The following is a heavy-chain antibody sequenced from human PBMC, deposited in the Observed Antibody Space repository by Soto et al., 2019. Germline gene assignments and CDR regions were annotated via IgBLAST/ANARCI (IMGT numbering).Heavy chain of an antibody. J-gene: IGHJ4*02. CDR3: ARHDQYGSGSSLDY. CDR2: IFYSGST. Sequence: PSETLSLTCSVSGVSLTSGTYYWSWIRQHPGKGLEWIGYIFYSGSTDYNPSLKSRVNISVDTSKNQFSLKLSSVTAADTAVYYCARHDQYGSGSSLDYWGQGTLVTVSS. V-gene: IGHV4-31*03. CDR1: GVSLTSGTYY. D-gene: IGHD3-10*01.